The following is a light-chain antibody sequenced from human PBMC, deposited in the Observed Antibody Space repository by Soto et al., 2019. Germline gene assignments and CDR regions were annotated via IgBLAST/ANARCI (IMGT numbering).Light chain of an antibody. Sequence: EIVMTQSPATLSVSLGERVTLSCRASQSVSSNLAWYQQKPGQAPRLLIYGASTRATGIPGRFSGSGSGTEFTLTISSLQSEDFAVYYCQQFNNWAPWTFGQGTKVEF. J-gene: IGKJ1*01. CDR2: GAS. CDR3: QQFNNWAPWT. CDR1: QSVSSN. V-gene: IGKV3-15*01.